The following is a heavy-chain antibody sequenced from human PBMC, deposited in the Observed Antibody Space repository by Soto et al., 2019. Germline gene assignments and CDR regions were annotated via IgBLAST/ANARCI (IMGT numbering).Heavy chain of an antibody. CDR1: GFTFSDYA. CDR2: ISGSSGNST. Sequence: VQLLESGGGLVQPGGSLRLSCAASGFTFSDYAMNWVRQAPGKGLEWVSFISGSSGNSTYYADSVKGRFTVSRDNSKNTLYLQMNSLRAEDTAVYYCARDSDAVVTGGRAFDIWGQGTMVTVSS. CDR3: ARDSDAVVTGGRAFDI. V-gene: IGHV3-23*01. D-gene: IGHD2-21*02. J-gene: IGHJ3*02.